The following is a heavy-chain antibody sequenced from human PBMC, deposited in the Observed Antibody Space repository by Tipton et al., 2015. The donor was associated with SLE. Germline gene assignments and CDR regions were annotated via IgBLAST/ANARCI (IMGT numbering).Heavy chain of an antibody. CDR3: AGGQPERRHFDY. Sequence: GSLRLSCTVSGGSISSYYWSWIRQPPGKGLEWIGYIYYSGSTNYNPSLKSRVTISVDTSKNQFSLKLSSVTAADTAVYYCAGGQPERRHFDYWGQGTLVTVSS. J-gene: IGHJ4*02. D-gene: IGHD1-14*01. CDR1: GGSISSYY. CDR2: IYYSGST. V-gene: IGHV4-59*01.